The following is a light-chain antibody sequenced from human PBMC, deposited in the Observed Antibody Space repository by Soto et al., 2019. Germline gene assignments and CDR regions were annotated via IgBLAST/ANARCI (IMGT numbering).Light chain of an antibody. CDR3: QEANSFPPT. CDR2: AAS. V-gene: IGKV1-12*01. J-gene: IGKJ4*01. Sequence: DVQMTQSPSSVSASVGDRVAISCRASHDISTFLVWYQQKPGRGPELLIHAASTLQSGVPSRFSGSGSGTDFTLTIRSLQPEDFATYYCQEANSFPPTFGGGTKVEIK. CDR1: HDISTF.